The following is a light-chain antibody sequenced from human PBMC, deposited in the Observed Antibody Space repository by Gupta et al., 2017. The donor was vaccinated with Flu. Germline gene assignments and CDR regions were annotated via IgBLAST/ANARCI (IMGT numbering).Light chain of an antibody. CDR1: QTISTY. J-gene: IGKJ5*01. CDR2: SAS. V-gene: IGKV1-39*01. Sequence: DIQMTQSPSSLSASVGDRVTITCRASQTISTYLSWYQQTPGKAPKLLIYSASHLQSGVPSRFSGSGSGTEFTLTIGSLQPEDFATYYCQQSDSTQITFGQGTRLDIK. CDR3: QQSDSTQIT.